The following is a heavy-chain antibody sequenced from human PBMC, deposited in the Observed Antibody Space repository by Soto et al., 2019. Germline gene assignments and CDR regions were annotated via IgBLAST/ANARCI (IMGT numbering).Heavy chain of an antibody. J-gene: IGHJ6*02. CDR3: ARDHRRGYSYGAFGFYYYGMDV. D-gene: IGHD5-18*01. CDR2: ISYDGSNK. CDR1: GFTFSSYA. V-gene: IGHV3-30-3*01. Sequence: QVQLVESGGGVVQPGRSLRLSCAASGFTFSSYAMHWVRQAPGKGLEWVAVISYDGSNKYYADSVKGRFTISRDNSKNTLYLQMSSLRAEDTAVYYCARDHRRGYSYGAFGFYYYGMDVWGQGSTVTVSS.